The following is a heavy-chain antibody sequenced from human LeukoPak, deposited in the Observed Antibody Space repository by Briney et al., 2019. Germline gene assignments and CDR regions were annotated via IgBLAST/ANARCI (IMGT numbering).Heavy chain of an antibody. CDR2: INHSGST. V-gene: IGHV4-34*01. Sequence: PSETLSLTCAVYGGSFSGYYWSWIRQPPGKGLEWIGEINHSGSTNYNPSLKSRVTISVDKSKNQFSLKLSSVTAADTAVYYCARDQYYYDSSGPEGLVDWGQGTLVTVSS. D-gene: IGHD3-22*01. CDR1: GGSFSGYY. J-gene: IGHJ4*02. CDR3: ARDQYYYDSSGPEGLVD.